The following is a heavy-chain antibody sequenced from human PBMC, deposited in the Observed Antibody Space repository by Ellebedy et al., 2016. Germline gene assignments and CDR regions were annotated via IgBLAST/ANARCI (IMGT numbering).Heavy chain of an antibody. CDR3: TSTMVRGVIRPDY. V-gene: IGHV3-15*01. D-gene: IGHD3-10*01. CDR1: GFTFSNAW. Sequence: GGSLRLSXAASGFTFSNAWMSWVRQAPGKGLEWVGRIKSKTDGGTTDYAAPVKGRFTISRDDSKNTLYLQMNSLKTEDTAVYYCTSTMVRGVIRPDYWGQGTLVTVSS. CDR2: IKSKTDGGTT. J-gene: IGHJ4*02.